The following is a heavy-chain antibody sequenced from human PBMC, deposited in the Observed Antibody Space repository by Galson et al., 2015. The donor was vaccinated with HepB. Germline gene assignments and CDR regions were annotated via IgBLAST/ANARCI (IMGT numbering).Heavy chain of an antibody. CDR2: IFYNGNA. D-gene: IGHD3-10*01. Sequence: ETLSLTCTVSGGSIFSGGSISSTSYYWGWVRQPPGKGLEWIGNIFYNGNAYYNPSLKRRVTISLDTSKNQFSLKLSSVTAADTAVYYCVREGALGELFDYWGQGTLVTVSS. CDR3: VREGALGELFDY. J-gene: IGHJ4*02. V-gene: IGHV4-39*07. CDR1: GGSISSTSYY.